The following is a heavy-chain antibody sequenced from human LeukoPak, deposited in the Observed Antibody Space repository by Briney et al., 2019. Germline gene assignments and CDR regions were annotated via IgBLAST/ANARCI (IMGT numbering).Heavy chain of an antibody. D-gene: IGHD3-22*01. Sequence: ASVKVACKASGYTFTSYYMHWVRQAPEQGLEWMGIINPSGGSTSYAQKFQGRVTMTRDTSTSTVYMELSSLRSEDTAVYYCARDGGSSGYYKPYMEYYFDYWGQGTLVTVSS. CDR3: ARDGGSSGYYKPYMEYYFDY. CDR2: INPSGGST. J-gene: IGHJ4*02. V-gene: IGHV1-46*01. CDR1: GYTFTSYY.